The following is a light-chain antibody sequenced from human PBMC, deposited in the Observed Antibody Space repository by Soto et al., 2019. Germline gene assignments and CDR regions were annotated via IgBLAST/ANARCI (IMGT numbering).Light chain of an antibody. Sequence: EIVMTQSPATLSVSPGERATLSCRASQSVSSNVAWYQQKPGQAPRLLIYGASDRATGIPDRFSGSGSGTDCTLTIDRLEPEDFAMYYCQQYSDSPPTLGQGTKVDI. J-gene: IGKJ1*01. CDR1: QSVSSN. CDR2: GAS. CDR3: QQYSDSPPT. V-gene: IGKV3D-15*01.